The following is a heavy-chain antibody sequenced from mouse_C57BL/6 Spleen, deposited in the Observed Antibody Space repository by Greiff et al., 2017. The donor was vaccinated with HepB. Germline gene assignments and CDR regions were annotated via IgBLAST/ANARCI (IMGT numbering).Heavy chain of an antibody. CDR3: ARTLYYGSSYIFDY. CDR1: GFTFSDYG. J-gene: IGHJ2*01. Sequence: EVKVEESGGGLVKPGGSLKLSCAASGFTFSDYGMHWVRQAPEKGLEWVAYISSGSSTIYYADTVKGRFTISRDNAKNTLFLQMTSLRSEDTAMYYCARTLYYGSSYIFDYWGQGTTLTVSS. D-gene: IGHD1-1*01. V-gene: IGHV5-17*01. CDR2: ISSGSSTI.